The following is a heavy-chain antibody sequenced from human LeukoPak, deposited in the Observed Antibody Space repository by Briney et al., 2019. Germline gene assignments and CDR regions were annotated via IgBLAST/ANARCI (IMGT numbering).Heavy chain of an antibody. CDR3: ARAPHYYDSSPDAFDI. CDR2: IYYSGST. J-gene: IGHJ3*02. D-gene: IGHD3-22*01. V-gene: IGHV4-59*01. CDR1: GGSISSYY. Sequence: SETLSPTCTVSGGSISSYYWSWLRQPPGKGLEWIGYIYYSGSTNYNPSLKSRVTISVDTSTNQFSLKLSSVTAVDTAVYYCARAPHYYDSSPDAFDIWGQGTMVTVSS.